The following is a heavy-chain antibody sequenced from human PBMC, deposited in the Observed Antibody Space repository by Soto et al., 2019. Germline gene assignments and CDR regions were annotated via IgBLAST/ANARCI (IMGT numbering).Heavy chain of an antibody. CDR2: TYYKSQWYN. D-gene: IGHD2-2*01. Sequence: SQTLSLTCAISGDSASSNTAAWNWIRQSPSRGLEWLGRTYYKSQWYNDYAEPVKSRITISPDASKNQFSLHLNSVTPEDTAVYYCVRERKYQLLSWYWFDPWGQGTLVTVSS. CDR1: GDSASSNTAA. J-gene: IGHJ5*02. CDR3: VRERKYQLLSWYWFDP. V-gene: IGHV6-1*01.